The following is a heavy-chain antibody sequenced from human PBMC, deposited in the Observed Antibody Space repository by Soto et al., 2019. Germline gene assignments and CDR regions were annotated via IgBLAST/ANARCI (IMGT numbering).Heavy chain of an antibody. CDR1: GGTFSSYA. CDR2: FDPEDGET. D-gene: IGHD6-6*01. J-gene: IGHJ5*02. Sequence: ASVKVSCKASGGTFSSYAISWVRQAPGKGLEWMGGFDPEDGETIYAQKFQGRVTMTEDTSTDTAYMELSSLRSEDTAVYYCATVRSSIAARIWFDPWGQGTLVTVSS. V-gene: IGHV1-24*01. CDR3: ATVRSSIAARIWFDP.